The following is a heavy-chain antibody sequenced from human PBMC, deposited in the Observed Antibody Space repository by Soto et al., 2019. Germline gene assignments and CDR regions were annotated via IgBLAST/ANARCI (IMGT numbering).Heavy chain of an antibody. V-gene: IGHV3-21*01. CDR1: GFTFNTYG. CDR3: ARGWSAPDY. CDR2: IDSISSSI. J-gene: IGHJ4*02. Sequence: VHLMESGGGLVEPGGSLRLSCAAYGFTFNTYGLTWVRQAPGKGLEWVSSIDSISSSIYYADSVRGRFTISRDNAKSSLFLQMNSLRAEDTAVYYCARGWSAPDYWGQGTLVTVSS. D-gene: IGHD2-15*01.